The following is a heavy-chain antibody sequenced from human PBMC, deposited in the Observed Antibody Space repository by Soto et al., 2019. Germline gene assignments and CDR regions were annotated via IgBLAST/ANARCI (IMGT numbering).Heavy chain of an antibody. Sequence: QVQLVESGGGVVHPGRSLRLSCAASGFAFSNYGIHGVRQAPGKGLEWLAVISYDGTNKYYADSVMGRFTISRDNSKNTVYLQMNSLRAEDSAVYYCAKGPIVVVVDAKWGFDNWGLGTLVTVSS. D-gene: IGHD2-15*01. J-gene: IGHJ4*02. CDR1: GFAFSNYG. CDR3: AKGPIVVVVDAKWGFDN. V-gene: IGHV3-30*18. CDR2: ISYDGTNK.